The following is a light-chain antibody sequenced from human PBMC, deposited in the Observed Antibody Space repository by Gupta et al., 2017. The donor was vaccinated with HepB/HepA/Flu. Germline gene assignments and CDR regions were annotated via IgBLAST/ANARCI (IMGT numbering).Light chain of an antibody. CDR3: CSYSGRSTGSVV. CDR2: EVT. V-gene: IGLV2-23*02. Sequence: QSALTQHASVSGSPGQSLTISCSGTSSDVGRYNLVSWYHQHPGKAPKLMIYEVTKRPSGVANRFSGSKSDNTAALTISGLQAEDEADYYCCSYSGRSTGSVVFGGGTKLTVL. CDR1: SSDVGRYNL. J-gene: IGLJ2*01.